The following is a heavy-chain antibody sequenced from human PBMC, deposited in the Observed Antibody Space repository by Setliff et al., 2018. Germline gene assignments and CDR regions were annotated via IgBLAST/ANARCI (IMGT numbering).Heavy chain of an antibody. CDR2: IYYSGST. CDR3: ARGGVLGTGDFDY. D-gene: IGHD2-8*01. CDR1: GASISSSNDC. V-gene: IGHV4-39*07. Sequence: PSETLSLTCTVSGASISSSNDCWGWIRQPPGKGLEWIGSIYYSGSTYYSPSLKSRVTISIDTSKNQFSLNLSSVTAADTAVYYCARGGVLGTGDFDYWGQGTLVTVSS. J-gene: IGHJ4*02.